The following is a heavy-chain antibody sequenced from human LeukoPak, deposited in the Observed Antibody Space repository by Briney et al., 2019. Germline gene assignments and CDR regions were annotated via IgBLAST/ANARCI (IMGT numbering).Heavy chain of an antibody. D-gene: IGHD2-2*01. J-gene: IGHJ6*01. CDR3: ARGXCGSTXCYMXX. CDR2: INAGNGNI. Sequence: ASVKVSCKASGHTSTTYAIHWVRQAPGQGLEWMGWINAGNGNIKYSQKLQGRVTITGDTSASTAYMELSSLRSEDTAVYYCARGXCGSTXCYMXXXXQGTTVTISS. V-gene: IGHV1-3*01. CDR1: GHTSTTYA.